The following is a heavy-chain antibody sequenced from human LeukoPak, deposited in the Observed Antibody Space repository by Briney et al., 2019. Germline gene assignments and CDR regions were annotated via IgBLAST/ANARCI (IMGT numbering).Heavy chain of an antibody. CDR1: GYTLTELS. Sequence: AASAKVSCKVSGYTLTELSMHWGRQAPGKGLEWMEGFDPEDGQRIYSQKFQRRVTMTEDTSTDTAYMELSSLRYEDTAVYYCATWEGSAYWGQGTLVTVSS. D-gene: IGHD1-26*01. V-gene: IGHV1-24*01. CDR3: ATWEGSAY. CDR2: FDPEDGQR. J-gene: IGHJ4*02.